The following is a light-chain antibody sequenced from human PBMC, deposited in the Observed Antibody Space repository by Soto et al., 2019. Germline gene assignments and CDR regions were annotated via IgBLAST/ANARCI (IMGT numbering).Light chain of an antibody. CDR3: QQYNDWPLS. V-gene: IGKV3-15*01. Sequence: EIVMTQSPATLSVSPGDRATLSCRASQNVRTNLAWYHQKPGQAPRLLISDASTRATGIPARFSGSGSGTEFSLAISRLHSEDFAVYHCQQYNDWPLSFGGGTKVEIK. J-gene: IGKJ4*01. CDR2: DAS. CDR1: QNVRTN.